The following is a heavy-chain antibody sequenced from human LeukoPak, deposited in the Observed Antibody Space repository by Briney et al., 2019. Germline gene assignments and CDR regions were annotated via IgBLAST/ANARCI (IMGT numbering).Heavy chain of an antibody. Sequence: GGSLRLSCAASGVTFSSDWMSWGRQAPGPGLEYLSAISSSGASTYYANSVKGRFTIFTDNSKNTLYLQMGSLRAEDMAVYYCARDQSMITVTTCDYWGQGTLVTVSS. CDR2: ISSSGAST. D-gene: IGHD4-17*01. CDR1: GVTFSSDW. CDR3: ARDQSMITVTTCDY. J-gene: IGHJ4*02. V-gene: IGHV3-64*01.